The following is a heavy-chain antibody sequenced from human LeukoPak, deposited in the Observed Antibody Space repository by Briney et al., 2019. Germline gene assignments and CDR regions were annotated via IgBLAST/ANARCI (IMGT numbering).Heavy chain of an antibody. CDR2: IYHSGST. J-gene: IGHJ4*02. D-gene: IGHD3-9*01. CDR1: GYSISSGYY. Sequence: PSESLSLTCTVSGYSISSGYYWGWIRQPPGKGLEWIGSIYHSGSTYYNPSLKSRVTISVDTSKNQFSLKLSSVTAADTAVYYCARDGHYDIVSAKSDYWGQGTLVTVSS. CDR3: ARDGHYDIVSAKSDY. V-gene: IGHV4-38-2*02.